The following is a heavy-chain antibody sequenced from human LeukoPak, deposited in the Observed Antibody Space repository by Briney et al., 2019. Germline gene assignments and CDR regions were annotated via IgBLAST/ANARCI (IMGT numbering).Heavy chain of an antibody. Sequence: GGSLRLSCGASGFTFRSYAMSWVRQAPGKGLEWVSAISGSGGSTYYADSVKGRFTISRDNSKNTLYLQMSSLRGEDTAVYYCVIAAAATEAFDIWGQGTMVTVSS. J-gene: IGHJ3*02. D-gene: IGHD6-13*01. CDR3: VIAAAATEAFDI. CDR1: GFTFRSYA. V-gene: IGHV3-23*01. CDR2: ISGSGGST.